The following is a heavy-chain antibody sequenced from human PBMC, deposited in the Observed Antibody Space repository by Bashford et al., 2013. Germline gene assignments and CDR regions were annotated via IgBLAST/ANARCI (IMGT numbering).Heavy chain of an antibody. Sequence: SETLSLTCAVYGGSFSGYYWSWIRQPPGKGLEWIGEINHSGSTNYNPSLKSRVTISVDTSKNQFSLKLSSVTAADTAVYYCARGYSRLRNFDYWGQGTLVTVSS. J-gene: IGHJ4*02. CDR2: INHSGST. V-gene: IGHV4-34*01. CDR1: GGSFSGYY. CDR3: ARGYSRLRNFDY. D-gene: IGHD2-21*01.